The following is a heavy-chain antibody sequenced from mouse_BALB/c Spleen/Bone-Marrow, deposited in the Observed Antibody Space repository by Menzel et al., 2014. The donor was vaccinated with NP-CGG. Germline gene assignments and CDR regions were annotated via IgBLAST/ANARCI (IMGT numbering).Heavy chain of an antibody. J-gene: IGHJ3*01. CDR2: INPSNGGT. CDR3: TRPYYGYVGYAY. V-gene: IGHV1S81*02. CDR1: GYTFTSYY. D-gene: IGHD1-2*01. Sequence: VQLKEPGAELVKPGASVKLSCKASGYTFTSYYMYWVKQRPGQGLEWIGEINPSNGGTNFNEKFKSKATLTVDKSSSTACMQLSSLTFEDSAIYYCTRPYYGYVGYAYWGQGTQVTVSA.